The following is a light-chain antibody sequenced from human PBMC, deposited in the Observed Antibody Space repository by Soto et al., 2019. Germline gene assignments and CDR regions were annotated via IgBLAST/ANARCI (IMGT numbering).Light chain of an antibody. Sequence: QSVLTQPPSASGSPGQSVTISCTGTKSDIGVYDFVSWYQHHPGKAPRLISYEVVQRPSGVPDRFSGSKSGNTASLTVSGLQAADEADYFCKSYAGRNTYVLGSGTKVTVL. J-gene: IGLJ1*01. CDR2: EVV. CDR1: KSDIGVYDF. V-gene: IGLV2-8*01. CDR3: KSYAGRNTYV.